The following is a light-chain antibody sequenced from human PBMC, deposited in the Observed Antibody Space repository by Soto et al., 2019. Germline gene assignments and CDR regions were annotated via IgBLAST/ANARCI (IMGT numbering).Light chain of an antibody. CDR3: QEYNNYWT. V-gene: IGKV1-5*01. CDR1: QSINAW. J-gene: IGKJ1*01. CDR2: TAS. Sequence: IQMTQSPSTLSASVGDRVTLTCRASQSINAWLAWYQQKPGKAPRLLIYTASTLESGVPSRFSASGSGTEFTLTISSLHPDDFATYYCQEYNNYWTFGQGTKVDIK.